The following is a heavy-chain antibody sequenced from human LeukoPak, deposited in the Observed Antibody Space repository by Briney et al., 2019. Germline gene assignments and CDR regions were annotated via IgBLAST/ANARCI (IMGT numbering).Heavy chain of an antibody. J-gene: IGHJ6*03. D-gene: IGHD1-20*01. CDR2: IYHSGST. Sequence: ASETLSLTCAVSGGSISSSNWWSWVRQPPGKGLEWIGEIYHSGSTNYNPSLKSRVTISVDTSKNQFSLKLSSVTAADTAVYYCARRKAWITGTTGNAYYYYYYMDVWDKGTTVTISS. V-gene: IGHV4-4*02. CDR3: ARRKAWITGTTGNAYYYYYYMDV. CDR1: GGSISSSNW.